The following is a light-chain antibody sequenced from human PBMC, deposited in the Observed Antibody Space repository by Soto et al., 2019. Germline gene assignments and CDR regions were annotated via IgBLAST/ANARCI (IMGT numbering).Light chain of an antibody. CDR2: RAS. Sequence: EIGLTLSTHTVPSFQRDRATXSCRASQTVIRNYLAWHQQKPGQTPRLLVYRASSRATGIPDRFSGSGSGTDFTLTISKLEPEDFAVYYCHQHVSWPIPFAQGTRLEI. CDR3: HQHVSWPIP. CDR1: QTVIRNY. V-gene: IGKV3-20*01. J-gene: IGKJ5*01.